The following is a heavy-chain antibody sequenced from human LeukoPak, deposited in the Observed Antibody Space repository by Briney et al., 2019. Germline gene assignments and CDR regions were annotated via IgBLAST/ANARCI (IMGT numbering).Heavy chain of an antibody. J-gene: IGHJ3*02. V-gene: IGHV4-59*01. CDR3: ARDYAFDI. Sequence: SETLSLTCTVSGDSISSYYWSWIRQPPGKGLEWIGYIYYIGSTIYNPSLKSRVNISVDTSKNQFSLKLSSVTAADTAVYCCARDYAFDIWGQGTMVTVSS. CDR2: IYYIGST. CDR1: GDSISSYY.